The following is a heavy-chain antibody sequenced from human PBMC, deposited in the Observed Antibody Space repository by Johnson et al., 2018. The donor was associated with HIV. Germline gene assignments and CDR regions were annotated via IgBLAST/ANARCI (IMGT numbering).Heavy chain of an antibody. CDR2: IKQDGSEK. J-gene: IGHJ3*02. Sequence: MQLVESGGGLVQTGGSLKLSCAASGFTFSGSGMHWVSQAPGKGLEWVANIKQDGSEKYYVDSVKGRFNISRDNAKNSLYLQMNSLRAEDTAVYYCARTRHYYEAFDIWGQGTMVTVSS. CDR1: GFTFSGSG. CDR3: ARTRHYYEAFDI. V-gene: IGHV3-7*01. D-gene: IGHD3-10*01.